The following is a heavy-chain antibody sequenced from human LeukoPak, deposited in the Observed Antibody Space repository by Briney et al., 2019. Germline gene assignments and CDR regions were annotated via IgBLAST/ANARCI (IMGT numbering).Heavy chain of an antibody. CDR3: AKDLYGDYVVTFDY. Sequence: GGSLRLSCAASGFTFRSYAMSWARRSTGRGLEGVSAICGSGGSTYYADSVKGLFTISRDNSKNTLYLQMNSLRAEDTAVYYCAKDLYGDYVVTFDYWGQGTLDTVSS. CDR2: ICGSGGST. J-gene: IGHJ4*02. CDR1: GFTFRSYA. D-gene: IGHD4-17*01. V-gene: IGHV3-23*01.